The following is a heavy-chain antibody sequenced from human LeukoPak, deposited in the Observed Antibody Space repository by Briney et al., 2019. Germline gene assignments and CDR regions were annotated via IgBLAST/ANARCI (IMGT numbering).Heavy chain of an antibody. CDR1: GGSISSYY. J-gene: IGHJ4*02. CDR3: ASGVAAAGPFDY. D-gene: IGHD6-13*01. V-gene: IGHV4-59*01. CDR2: TYYSGST. Sequence: PSETLSLTCTVSGGSISSYYWSWIRQPPGKGLEWIGYTYYSGSTNYNPSLKSRVSISVDTSKNQFSLKLSSVTAADTAVYYCASGVAAAGPFDYWGQGTLVTVSS.